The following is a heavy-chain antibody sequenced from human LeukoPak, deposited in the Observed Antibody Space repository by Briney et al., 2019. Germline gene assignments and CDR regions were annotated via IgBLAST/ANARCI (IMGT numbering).Heavy chain of an antibody. J-gene: IGHJ4*02. D-gene: IGHD3-9*01. CDR3: ARVTRMYYDILTGIGVKDY. Sequence: SETLSLTGAVYGVSFSDYYWVWIRQPPGKGLEGGGEINHSESTNYNPSLNSRVTISVDTSKNEFSLKLRSVTAADRAMYYCARVTRMYYDILTGIGVKDYWGQGTLVTVSA. V-gene: IGHV4-34*01. CDR1: GVSFSDYY. CDR2: INHSEST.